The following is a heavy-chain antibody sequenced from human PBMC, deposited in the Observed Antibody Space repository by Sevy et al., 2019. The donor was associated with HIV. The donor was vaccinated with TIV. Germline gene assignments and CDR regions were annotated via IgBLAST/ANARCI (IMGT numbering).Heavy chain of an antibody. D-gene: IGHD3-9*01. CDR1: GYSFTSYW. Sequence: GESLKISCKGSGYSFTSYWIGWVRQMPGKGLEWMGIIYPGDSDTRYSPSFQGQVTISADKSISTAYLQWRSLKASDTAMYYWARTVQDYDILTGYYMKWFDPWGQGTLVTVSS. J-gene: IGHJ5*02. CDR2: IYPGDSDT. CDR3: ARTVQDYDILTGYYMKWFDP. V-gene: IGHV5-51*01.